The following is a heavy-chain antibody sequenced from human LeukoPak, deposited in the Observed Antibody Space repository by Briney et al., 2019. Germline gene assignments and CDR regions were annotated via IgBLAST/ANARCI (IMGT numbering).Heavy chain of an antibody. Sequence: SETLSLTCAVYGGSFSGYYWGWIRQPPGKGLEWIGSIYYSGSTYYNPSLKSRVTISVDTSKNQFSLKLSSVTAADTAVYYCARVVVAATYHDAFDIWGQGTMVTVSS. J-gene: IGHJ3*02. V-gene: IGHV4-34*01. CDR1: GGSFSGYY. D-gene: IGHD2-15*01. CDR3: ARVVVAATYHDAFDI. CDR2: IYYSGST.